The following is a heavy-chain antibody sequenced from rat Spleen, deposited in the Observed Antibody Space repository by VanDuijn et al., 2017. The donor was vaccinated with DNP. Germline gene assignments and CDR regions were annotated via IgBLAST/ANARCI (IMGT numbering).Heavy chain of an antibody. V-gene: IGHV5-22*01. J-gene: IGHJ2*01. CDR2: IRYDGGST. CDR1: GFTFSDYY. D-gene: IGHD4-3*01. CDR3: TRWNSGHFDY. Sequence: EVQLVESGGGLVQPGRSLKLFCAASGFTFSDYYMAWFRQAPTKGLEWVAYIRYDGGSTKYGDSVKGRFTISRDNAKNTLYLQMNSLRSEDMATYYCTRWNSGHFDYWGQGVMVSVSS.